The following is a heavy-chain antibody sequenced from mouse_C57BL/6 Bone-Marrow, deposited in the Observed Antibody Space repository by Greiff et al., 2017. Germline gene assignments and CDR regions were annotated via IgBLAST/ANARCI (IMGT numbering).Heavy chain of an antibody. CDR3: ARGGPYYYGSSTPFDY. Sequence: QVQLQPSGAELVRPGTSVKMSCKASGYTFTNYWIGWAKQRPGHGLEWIGDIYPGGGYTNYNEKFKGKATLTADKSSSTAYMQFSSLTSEDSAIYYCARGGPYYYGSSTPFDYWGQGTTLTVSS. CDR1: GYTFTNYW. J-gene: IGHJ2*01. CDR2: IYPGGGYT. D-gene: IGHD1-1*01. V-gene: IGHV1-63*01.